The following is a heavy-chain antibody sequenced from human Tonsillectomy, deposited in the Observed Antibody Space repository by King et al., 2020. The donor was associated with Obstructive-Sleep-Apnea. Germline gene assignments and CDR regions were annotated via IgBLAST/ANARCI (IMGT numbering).Heavy chain of an antibody. D-gene: IGHD5-12*01. Sequence: VQLQESGPGLVEPSETLSLTCTVSGGSISNYYWSWIRQPPGKGLEWIGYMYYSGNTNFNPSLKSRVTISADTSKIQFSLRLSSVTAADTAVYYCARHRGVEDYGGYGDYFDYWGQGTLVTVSS. V-gene: IGHV4-59*08. CDR1: GGSISNYY. J-gene: IGHJ4*02. CDR3: ARHRGVEDYGGYGDYFDY. CDR2: MYYSGNT.